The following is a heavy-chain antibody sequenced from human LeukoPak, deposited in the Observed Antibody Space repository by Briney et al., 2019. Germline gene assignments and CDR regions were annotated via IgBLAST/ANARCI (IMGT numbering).Heavy chain of an antibody. CDR3: ARDSSGYGYFDY. Sequence: SETLSLTCTVSGGSISSGGYYWSWIRQHPGKGLEWIGYIYYSGSTYYNPPLKSRVTISVDTSKNQFSLNLSSVTAADTAVYYCARDSSGYGYFDYWGQGTLVTVSS. CDR1: GGSISSGGYY. CDR2: IYYSGST. J-gene: IGHJ4*02. D-gene: IGHD5-18*01. V-gene: IGHV4-31*03.